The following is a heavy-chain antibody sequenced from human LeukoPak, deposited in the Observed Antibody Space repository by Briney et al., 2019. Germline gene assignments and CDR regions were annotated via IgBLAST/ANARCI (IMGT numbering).Heavy chain of an antibody. V-gene: IGHV1-18*01. J-gene: IGHJ4*02. CDR2: ISAYNGNT. CDR1: GYTFTSYG. D-gene: IGHD3-3*01. Sequence: ASVKVSCKASGYTFTSYGISWVRQAPGQGLEWMGWISAYNGNTNYAQKLQGRVTMTTDTSTSTAYMELRSLRSDDTAVYYCARVGATIFGVVIIPGDYWGQGTLVTVSS. CDR3: ARVGATIFGVVIIPGDY.